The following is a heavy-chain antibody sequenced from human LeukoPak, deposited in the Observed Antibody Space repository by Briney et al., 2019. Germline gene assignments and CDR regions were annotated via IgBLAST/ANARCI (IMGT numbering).Heavy chain of an antibody. V-gene: IGHV3-23*01. D-gene: IGHD1-1*01. CDR3: GHPELP. CDR1: GFTFSSYT. CDR2: ITSSGAHT. Sequence: GGSLRLSCGASGFTFSSYTMSWVRQAPGKGLEWVAGITSSGAHTYYVDSVKGRFTISRDNSKNMLYVQMTSLRAEDTAVYYCGHPELPWGQGTLVTVSS. J-gene: IGHJ4*02.